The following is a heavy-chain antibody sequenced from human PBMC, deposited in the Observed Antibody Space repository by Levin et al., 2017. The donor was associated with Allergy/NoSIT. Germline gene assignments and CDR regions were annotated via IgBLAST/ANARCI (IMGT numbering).Heavy chain of an antibody. CDR3: ARDQTRGPSYWYFDL. CDR1: GFTVSSNY. V-gene: IGHV3-53*01. Sequence: PGGSLRLSCAASGFTVSSNYMSWVRQAPGKGLEWVSVIYSGGSTYYADSVKGRFTISRDNSKNTLYLQMNSLRAEDTAVYYCARDQTRGPSYWYFDLWGRGTLVTVSS. J-gene: IGHJ2*01. CDR2: IYSGGST.